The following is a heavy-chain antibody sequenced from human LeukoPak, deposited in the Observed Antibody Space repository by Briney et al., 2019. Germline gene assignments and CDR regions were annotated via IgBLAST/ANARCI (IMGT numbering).Heavy chain of an antibody. Sequence: PGGSLRLSCEASGFTFSDAWMSWVRQAPGKGLEWVSAISGSVGSTYYADSVKGRFTISRDNSKNTLYLQMNSLRAEDTAVYYCAKRESSAWVDYWGQGTLVTVSS. CDR3: AKRESSAWVDY. J-gene: IGHJ4*02. D-gene: IGHD6-19*01. CDR1: GFTFSDAW. V-gene: IGHV3-23*01. CDR2: ISGSVGST.